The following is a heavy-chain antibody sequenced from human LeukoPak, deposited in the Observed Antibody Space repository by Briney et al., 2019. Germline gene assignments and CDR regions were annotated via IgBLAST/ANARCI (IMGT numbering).Heavy chain of an antibody. CDR3: ARQRDGYNSDPFDI. J-gene: IGHJ3*02. Sequence: HPGGSLRFSCAASGFSVSSNYMSWVRQAPGKGLEWVSVIYTGDRTDYADPVKGRFTVSRDNSKNTMYLQMNSLKTEDTALYYCARQRDGYNSDPFDIWGQGTMVTVFS. D-gene: IGHD5-24*01. CDR2: IYTGDRT. V-gene: IGHV3-66*02. CDR1: GFSVSSNY.